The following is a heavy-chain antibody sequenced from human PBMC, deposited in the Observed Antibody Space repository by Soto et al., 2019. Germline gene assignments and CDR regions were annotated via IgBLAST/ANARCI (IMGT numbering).Heavy chain of an antibody. CDR3: ARVRLPTNYGDYGLLFDY. D-gene: IGHD4-17*01. Sequence: KTSETLSLTCTVSGGSISSGDYYWSWIRQPPGKGLEWIGYIYYSGSTYYNPSLKSRVTISVDTSKNQFSLKLSSVTAADTAVYYCARVRLPTNYGDYGLLFDYWAQGTLVTASS. V-gene: IGHV4-30-4*01. CDR1: GGSISSGDYY. CDR2: IYYSGST. J-gene: IGHJ4*02.